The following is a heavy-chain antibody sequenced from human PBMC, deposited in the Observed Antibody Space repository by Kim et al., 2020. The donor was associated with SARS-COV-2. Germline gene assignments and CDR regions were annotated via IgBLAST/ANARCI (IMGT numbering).Heavy chain of an antibody. CDR2: ISSSGSTI. Sequence: GGSLRLSCAASGFTFSSYEMNWVRQAPGKGLEWVSYISSSGSTIYYADSVKGRFTISRDNAKNSLYLQMNSLRAEDTAVYYCAIIVGATTPRAFDIWGQGTMVTVSS. V-gene: IGHV3-48*03. CDR3: AIIVGATTPRAFDI. D-gene: IGHD1-26*01. CDR1: GFTFSSYE. J-gene: IGHJ3*02.